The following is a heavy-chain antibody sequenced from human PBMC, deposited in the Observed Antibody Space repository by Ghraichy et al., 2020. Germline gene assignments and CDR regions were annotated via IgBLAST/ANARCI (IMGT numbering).Heavy chain of an antibody. CDR3: AKGSSWFGQPRGAFDI. D-gene: IGHD3-10*01. V-gene: IGHV3-23*01. J-gene: IGHJ3*02. CDR1: GFTFSSYA. Sequence: GGSLRLSCAASGFTFSSYAMSWVRQAPGKGLEWVSAISGSGGSTYYADSVKGRFTISRDNSKNTLYLQMNSLRAEDTAVYYCAKGSSWFGQPRGAFDIWGQGTMVTVSS. CDR2: ISGSGGST.